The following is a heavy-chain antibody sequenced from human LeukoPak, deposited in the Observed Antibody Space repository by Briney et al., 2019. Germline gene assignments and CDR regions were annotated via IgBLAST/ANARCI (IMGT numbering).Heavy chain of an antibody. CDR3: ARGYYDGSGYYVY. Sequence: ASVKVSCKXSGYTFTSYGISWVRQAPGQGLEWMGWISANNGNTNYAEKLQGRVTMTTDTSTRTAYMELRSLRSGDTAVYYCARGYYDGSGYYVYWGQGTLVTVSS. D-gene: IGHD3-22*01. V-gene: IGHV1-18*01. J-gene: IGHJ4*02. CDR1: GYTFTSYG. CDR2: ISANNGNT.